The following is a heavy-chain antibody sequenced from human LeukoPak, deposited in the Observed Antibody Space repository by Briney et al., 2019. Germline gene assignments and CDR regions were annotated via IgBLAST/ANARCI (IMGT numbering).Heavy chain of an antibody. V-gene: IGHV4-61*02. Sequence: KPSETLSLTCTVSGGSISSGSYYWSWTRPPAGKGLEWIGRIYTSGSTNYNPSLKSRVTISVDTSKNQFSLKLSSVTAADTAVYYCARDYCSSTSCYFDYWGQGTLVTVSS. CDR1: GGSISSGSYY. D-gene: IGHD2-2*01. CDR2: IYTSGST. J-gene: IGHJ4*02. CDR3: ARDYCSSTSCYFDY.